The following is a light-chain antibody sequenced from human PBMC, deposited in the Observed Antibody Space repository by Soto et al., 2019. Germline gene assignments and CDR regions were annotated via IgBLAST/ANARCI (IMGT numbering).Light chain of an antibody. Sequence: QSALTQPASVSGSPGQSITISCTGTSSDVGAYNYVSWYQQHPGKAPKLMIYEVSSRPSGVSNRFSGSKSGNTASLTISGLQAEDDGDYYCSSYTTSSTVVFGGGTQLTVL. CDR1: SSDVGAYNY. CDR3: SSYTTSSTVV. V-gene: IGLV2-14*01. J-gene: IGLJ2*01. CDR2: EVS.